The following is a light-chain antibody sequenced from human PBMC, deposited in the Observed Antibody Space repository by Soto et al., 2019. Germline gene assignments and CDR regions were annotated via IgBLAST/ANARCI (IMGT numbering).Light chain of an antibody. CDR3: QSYDSSLTTFV. V-gene: IGLV1-40*01. Sequence: QSVLTQPPSVSGARGQRVAMSCTGSSSNIGAEYDVHWYQQLPGTAPKRLIYGDNNRPSGVPDRFSGSKSGTSASLAITGLQPEDEADYYCQSYDSSLTTFVFGTGTKVTVL. CDR2: GDN. J-gene: IGLJ1*01. CDR1: SSNIGAEYD.